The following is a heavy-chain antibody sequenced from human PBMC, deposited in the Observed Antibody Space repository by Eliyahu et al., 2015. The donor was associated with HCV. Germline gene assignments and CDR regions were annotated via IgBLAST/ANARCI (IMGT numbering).Heavy chain of an antibody. J-gene: IGHJ1*01. CDR2: IYXSGXT. V-gene: IGHV4-39*01. D-gene: IGHD3-22*01. Sequence: QLQLQESGPGLVKPSETLSLTCTVSGXSIXXXSYYWGWIRQPPGKGLEWIGGIYXSGXTYYNPSLKSRVTISVDTSKNQFSLKLSSVTAADTAVYYCASAEYYDSSGYYGVQHWGQGTLVTVSS. CDR3: ASAEYYDSSGYYGVQH. CDR1: GXSIXXXSYY.